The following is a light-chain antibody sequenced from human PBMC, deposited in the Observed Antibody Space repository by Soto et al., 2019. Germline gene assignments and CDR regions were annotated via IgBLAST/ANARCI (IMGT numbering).Light chain of an antibody. J-gene: IGKJ1*01. Sequence: DLPMTQSPSSLSASVGDRVTITCRAGQSISSYLNWYQQKPGEAPKLLIYAASSLQSGVPSRFSGSGSGTEFTLTISSLQPEDFATYYCQQSYTSPRTFGQGTKVEIK. V-gene: IGKV1-39*01. CDR2: AAS. CDR3: QQSYTSPRT. CDR1: QSISSY.